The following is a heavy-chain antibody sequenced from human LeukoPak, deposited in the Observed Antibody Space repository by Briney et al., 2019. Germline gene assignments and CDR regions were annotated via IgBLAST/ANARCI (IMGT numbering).Heavy chain of an antibody. D-gene: IGHD6-19*01. CDR2: IKSKTDGGTT. Sequence: PGGSLRLSCAASGFTFSNAWMSWVRQAPGKGLEWVGRIKSKTDGGTTDYAAPVKGRFTISRDDSKNTLYLQMSSLKTEDTAVYYCTTYSGWYCYYMDVWGKRTTVTVSS. CDR1: GFTFSNAW. V-gene: IGHV3-15*01. CDR3: TTYSGWYCYYMDV. J-gene: IGHJ6*03.